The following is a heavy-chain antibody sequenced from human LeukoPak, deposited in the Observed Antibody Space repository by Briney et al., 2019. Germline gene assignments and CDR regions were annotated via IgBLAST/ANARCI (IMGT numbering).Heavy chain of an antibody. CDR1: GFTFNRCW. CDR3: ARQYSYGSRAFDY. J-gene: IGHJ4*02. D-gene: IGHD5-18*01. V-gene: IGHV3-7*03. Sequence: PGGSLRPSCVVSGFTFNRCWMNWVRQAPGKGLEWAAHINPDGRDTYYVDSVKGRFTISRDNAKNSLYLQMNSLRAEDTAVYYCARQYSYGSRAFDYWGQGTLVTVSS. CDR2: INPDGRDT.